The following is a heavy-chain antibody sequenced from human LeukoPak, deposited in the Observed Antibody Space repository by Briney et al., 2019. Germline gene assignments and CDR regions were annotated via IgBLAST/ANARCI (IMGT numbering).Heavy chain of an antibody. CDR2: IIPILGIA. D-gene: IGHD6-13*01. CDR3: ARAFHSSSWYDY. CDR1: GGAFSSYA. Sequence: ASVKVSCKASGGAFSSYAISWVRQAPGQGLEWMGRIIPILGIANYAQKFQGRVTITADKSTSTAYMELSSLGSEDTAVYYCARAFHSSSWYDYWGQGTLVTVSS. J-gene: IGHJ4*02. V-gene: IGHV1-69*04.